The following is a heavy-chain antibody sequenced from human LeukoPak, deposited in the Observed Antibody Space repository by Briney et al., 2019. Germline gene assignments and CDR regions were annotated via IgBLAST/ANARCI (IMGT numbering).Heavy chain of an antibody. D-gene: IGHD1-26*01. CDR1: GFTFSVTW. CDR3: TRGAPQADVFDI. V-gene: IGHV3-15*01. CDR2: FKSKAAGGTT. Sequence: GGSLRLSCAASGFTFSVTWMSWVRQAPGKGLELVGRFKSKAAGGTTDYAAPVAGRFTISRDDSKNMLYLQMNSLKTEDTAVYYCTRGAPQADVFDIWGQGTMVTVTS. J-gene: IGHJ3*02.